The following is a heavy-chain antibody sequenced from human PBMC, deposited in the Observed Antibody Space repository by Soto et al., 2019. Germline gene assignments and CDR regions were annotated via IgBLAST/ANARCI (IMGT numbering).Heavy chain of an antibody. CDR1: GFTFSNYA. Sequence: PGGSLRLSCAASGFTFSNYAISWVRPAPGKGLEWVSSITGSGDAPYYADSAKGPFTMSRDNSKNTVYLQMKSLRVEDTAVYYCAKDPLKYSGIWYLEWGLDPWGQGTPVSVSS. CDR3: AKDPLKYSGIWYLEWGLDP. J-gene: IGHJ5*02. V-gene: IGHV3-23*01. CDR2: ITGSGDAP. D-gene: IGHD6-13*01.